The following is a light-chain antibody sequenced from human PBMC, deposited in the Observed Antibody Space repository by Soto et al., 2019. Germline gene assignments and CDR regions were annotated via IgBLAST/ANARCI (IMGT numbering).Light chain of an antibody. Sequence: DIQMTQSPSSLSASVGDRVTITCRASQDIGIHLGWYQQKPRKAPKRLIYAASSLESGVPSRFSGSGSGTEFTLTTSSLQAEDFATYYCLQEKSFPVTFGQGTRLDIK. J-gene: IGKJ5*01. V-gene: IGKV1-17*01. CDR1: QDIGIH. CDR3: LQEKSFPVT. CDR2: AAS.